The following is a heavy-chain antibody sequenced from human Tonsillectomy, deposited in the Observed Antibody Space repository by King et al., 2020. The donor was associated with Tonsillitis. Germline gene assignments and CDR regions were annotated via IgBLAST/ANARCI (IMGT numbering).Heavy chain of an antibody. CDR3: AGPGIAAAGTD. J-gene: IGHJ4*02. CDR2: ISYDGSNK. V-gene: IGHV3-33*05. CDR1: GFTFSSYG. D-gene: IGHD6-13*01. Sequence: VQLVESGGGVVQPGRSLRLSCAASGFTFSSYGMHWVRQAPGKGLEWVAVISYDGSNKYYADSVKGRFTISRDNSKNTLYLQMNSLRAEDTAVYYCAGPGIAAAGTDWGQGTLVTVSS.